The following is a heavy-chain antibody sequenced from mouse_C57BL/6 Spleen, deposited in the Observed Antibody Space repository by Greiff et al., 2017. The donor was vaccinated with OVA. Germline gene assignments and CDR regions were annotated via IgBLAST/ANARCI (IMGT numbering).Heavy chain of an antibody. CDR3: ARFDYDEGNAMDY. D-gene: IGHD2-4*01. Sequence: QVQLKQSGAELVKPGASVKISCKASGYAFSSYWMNWVKQRPGKGLEWIGQIYPGDGDTNYNGKFKGKATLTADKSSSTAYMQLSSLTSEDSAVYFCARFDYDEGNAMDYWGQGTSVTVSS. J-gene: IGHJ4*01. V-gene: IGHV1-80*01. CDR2: IYPGDGDT. CDR1: GYAFSSYW.